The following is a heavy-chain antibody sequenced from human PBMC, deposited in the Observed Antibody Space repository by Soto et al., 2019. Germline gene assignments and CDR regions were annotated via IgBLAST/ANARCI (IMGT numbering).Heavy chain of an antibody. Sequence: QVQLVESGGGVVQPGRSLRLSCAASGFTFSSYAMHWVRQAPGKGLEWVAVISYDGSNKYYADSVKGRFTISRDNSKNTLDLQMNSLRAEDTAVYYCARELGGWFGELGGHYGMDVWGQGTTVTVSS. V-gene: IGHV3-30-3*01. CDR3: ARELGGWFGELGGHYGMDV. CDR1: GFTFSSYA. CDR2: ISYDGSNK. D-gene: IGHD3-10*01. J-gene: IGHJ6*02.